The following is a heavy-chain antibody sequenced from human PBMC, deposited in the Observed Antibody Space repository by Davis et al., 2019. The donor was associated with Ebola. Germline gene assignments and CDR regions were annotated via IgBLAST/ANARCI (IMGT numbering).Heavy chain of an antibody. D-gene: IGHD3-22*01. V-gene: IGHV1-69*13. CDR2: IIPIFGTA. J-gene: IGHJ3*02. Sequence: SVKVSCKASGGTFSSYAISWVRQAPGQGLEWMGGIIPIFGTANYAQKFQGRVTITADESTSTAYMELSSLRSEDTAVYYCASQVEDYYDSSGYRDDAFDIWGQGTMVTVSS. CDR3: ASQVEDYYDSSGYRDDAFDI. CDR1: GGTFSSYA.